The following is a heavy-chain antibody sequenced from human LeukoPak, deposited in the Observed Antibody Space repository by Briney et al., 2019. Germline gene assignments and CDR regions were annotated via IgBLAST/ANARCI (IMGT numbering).Heavy chain of an antibody. D-gene: IGHD3-22*01. CDR3: ARGNIRKKEYYYDSSGLLYYYYYYMDV. Sequence: ASVKVSCKASGGTFSSYAISWVRQAPGQGLEWMGGIIPIFGTANYAQKIQGRVTITADESTSTAYMELSSLRSEDTAVYYCARGNIRKKEYYYDSSGLLYYYYYYMDVWGKGTTVTVSS. CDR1: GGTFSSYA. J-gene: IGHJ6*03. V-gene: IGHV1-69*01. CDR2: IIPIFGTA.